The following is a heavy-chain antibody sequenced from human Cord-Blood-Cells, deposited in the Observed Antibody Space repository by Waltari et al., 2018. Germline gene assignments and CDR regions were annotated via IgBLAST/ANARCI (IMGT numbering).Heavy chain of an antibody. Sequence: QLQLQESGPALVQPSETLSLPCPVPGGPISSSSYSWGWLRPPPGKGLEWIGSIYYGGSTYYNPSLKSRVTISVDTSKNQFSLKLSSVTAADTAVYYCARQYSGSSHDAFDIWGQGTMVTVSS. D-gene: IGHD1-26*01. CDR2: IYYGGST. CDR3: ARQYSGSSHDAFDI. J-gene: IGHJ3*02. V-gene: IGHV4-39*01. CDR1: GGPISSSSYS.